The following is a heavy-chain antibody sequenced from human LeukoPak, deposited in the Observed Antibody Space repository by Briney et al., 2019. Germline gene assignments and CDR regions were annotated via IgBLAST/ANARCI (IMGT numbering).Heavy chain of an antibody. CDR1: GYTFIAYF. Sequence: ASVKVSCKSSGYTFIAYFIHWVRQAPGQGLEWMGWINLNSGGTNYAQKFQGRVTMTRDTSISTAYMELSRLSSDDAAVYYCVRDHPEELVDLDYWGQGTLVTVSS. V-gene: IGHV1-2*02. D-gene: IGHD1-7*01. CDR3: VRDHPEELVDLDY. J-gene: IGHJ4*02. CDR2: INLNSGGT.